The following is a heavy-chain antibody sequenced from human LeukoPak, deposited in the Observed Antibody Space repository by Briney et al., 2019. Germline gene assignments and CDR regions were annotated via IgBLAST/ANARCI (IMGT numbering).Heavy chain of an antibody. D-gene: IGHD1-26*01. CDR3: ASRDGSYGY. CDR2: ISYDGSNK. J-gene: IGHJ4*02. CDR1: GFTFSSYA. Sequence: SGGSLRLSCAASGFTFSSYAMHWVRQAPGKGLEWVAVISYDGSNKYYADSVKGRFTISRDNAKNSLYLQMNSLRAEDTAVYYCASRDGSYGYWGQGTLVTVSS. V-gene: IGHV3-30-3*01.